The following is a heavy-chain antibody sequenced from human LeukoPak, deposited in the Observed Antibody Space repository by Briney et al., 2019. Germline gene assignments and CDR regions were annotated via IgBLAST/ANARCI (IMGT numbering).Heavy chain of an antibody. D-gene: IGHD4-11*01. V-gene: IGHV4-31*03. CDR3: ARQARIADYSNPFDY. Sequence: SQTLSLTCTVSGGSISSGGYYWSWIRQHPGKGLEWIGYIYYSGSTYYNPSLKSRVTISVDTSKNQFSLKLSSVTAADTAVYHCARQARIADYSNPFDYWGQGTLVTVSP. CDR1: GGSISSGGYY. CDR2: IYYSGST. J-gene: IGHJ4*02.